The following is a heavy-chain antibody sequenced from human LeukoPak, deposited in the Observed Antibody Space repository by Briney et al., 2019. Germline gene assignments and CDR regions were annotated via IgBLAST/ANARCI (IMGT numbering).Heavy chain of an antibody. CDR3: AREVWSAFDI. CDR1: GGSISSYY. J-gene: IGHJ3*02. V-gene: IGHV4-59*12. D-gene: IGHD2-21*01. Sequence: SETLSLTYTVSGGSISSYYWSWIRQPPGKGLEWIGYIYYSGSTNYNPSLKSRVTISVDTSKNQFSLKLSSVTAADTAVYYCAREVWSAFDIWGQGTMVTVSS. CDR2: IYYSGST.